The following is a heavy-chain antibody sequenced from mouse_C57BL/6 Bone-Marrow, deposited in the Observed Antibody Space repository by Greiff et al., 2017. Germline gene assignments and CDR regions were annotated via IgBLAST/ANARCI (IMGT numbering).Heavy chain of an antibody. J-gene: IGHJ3*01. CDR1: GYTFTSYW. Sequence: QVQLQQPGAELVMPGASVKLSCKASGYTFTSYWMHWVKQRPGQGLEWIGEIDPSDSYTNYNQKFKGKSTLTVDQSSSTAYMQLSSLTSEDSAVYYCAREGSWFAYWGQGTLVTVSA. CDR3: AREGSWFAY. CDR2: IDPSDSYT. V-gene: IGHV1-69*01.